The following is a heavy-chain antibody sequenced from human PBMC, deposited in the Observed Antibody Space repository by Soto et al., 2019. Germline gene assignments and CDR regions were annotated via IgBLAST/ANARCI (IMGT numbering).Heavy chain of an antibody. V-gene: IGHV3-30*18. D-gene: IGHD3-22*01. CDR2: ISYDGSNR. CDR3: AKGGYYDSSGYLGWLDY. CDR1: GFTFSRYG. Sequence: QVQLVESGGGVVQPGRSLRLSCAASGFTFSRYGIHWVRQAPGKGLEWVAVISYDGSNRYYADSVKGRITISRDNSKNTLYLQMNSLRAEDTAVYYCAKGGYYDSSGYLGWLDYWGQGTLVTVSS. J-gene: IGHJ4*02.